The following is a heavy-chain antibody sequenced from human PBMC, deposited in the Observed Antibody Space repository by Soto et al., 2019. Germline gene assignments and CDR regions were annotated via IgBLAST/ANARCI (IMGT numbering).Heavy chain of an antibody. CDR1: GGPISSSSYY. Sequence: PSETLSLTCTVSGGPISSSSYYWGWIRQPPGKGLEWIGSMYYSGGTYYNPSLKSRVTISVDTSKNQFSLKLNSVTAADTAVYYCARQNYDFWPPNWFDPWGQGTLVTVSS. V-gene: IGHV4-39*01. CDR3: ARQNYDFWPPNWFDP. D-gene: IGHD3-3*01. J-gene: IGHJ5*02. CDR2: MYYSGGT.